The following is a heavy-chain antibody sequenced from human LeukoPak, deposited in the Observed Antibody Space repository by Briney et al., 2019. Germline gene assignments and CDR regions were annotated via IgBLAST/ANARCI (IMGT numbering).Heavy chain of an antibody. CDR2: ISWNSGSI. Sequence: GGSLRLSCAASGFTFDDYAMHWVRQAPGKGLEGVSGISWNSGSIGYADSVKGRFTISRDNAKNSLYLQMNSLRAEDTALYYCAKDQGCSSTSCYNAFDIWGQGTMVTVSS. J-gene: IGHJ3*02. V-gene: IGHV3-9*01. CDR3: AKDQGCSSTSCYNAFDI. D-gene: IGHD2-2*02. CDR1: GFTFDDYA.